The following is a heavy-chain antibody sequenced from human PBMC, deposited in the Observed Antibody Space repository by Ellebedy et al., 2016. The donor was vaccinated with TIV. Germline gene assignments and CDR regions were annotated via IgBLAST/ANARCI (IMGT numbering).Heavy chain of an antibody. Sequence: PGGSLRLSCAASGFTSSNFAMSWVRQAPGKGLEWVSSITGSGRSTYNADSVRGRFTISRDNSKNTLYLQMSSLRAEDTAVYYCAKDQSGSAAAGDSDYWGQGTLVTVSS. J-gene: IGHJ4*02. CDR3: AKDQSGSAAAGDSDY. V-gene: IGHV3-23*01. CDR2: ITGSGRST. CDR1: GFTSSNFA. D-gene: IGHD6-13*01.